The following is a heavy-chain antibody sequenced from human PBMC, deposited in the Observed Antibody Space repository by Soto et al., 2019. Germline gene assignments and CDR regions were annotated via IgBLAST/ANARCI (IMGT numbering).Heavy chain of an antibody. CDR3: ARPITIFGTGWFDP. V-gene: IGHV4-39*01. CDR1: GGSISSSSYY. D-gene: IGHD3-3*01. J-gene: IGHJ5*02. CDR2: IYYSGST. Sequence: QLQLQESGPGLVKPSETLSLTCTVSGGSISSSSYYWGWIRQPPGKGLEWIGSIYYSGSTYYNPSLKIRVTISVDTSKNQFSLKLSSVTAADTAVYYCARPITIFGTGWFDPWGQGTLVTVSS.